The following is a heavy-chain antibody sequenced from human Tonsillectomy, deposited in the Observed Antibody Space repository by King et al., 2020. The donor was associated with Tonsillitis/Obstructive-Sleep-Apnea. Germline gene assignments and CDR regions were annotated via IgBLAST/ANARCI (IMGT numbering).Heavy chain of an antibody. CDR2: ISSSSSYT. Sequence: VQLVESGGGLVKPGGSLRLSCASSGFTFSDYYMSWIRQAPGKGLEWVSYISSSSSYTNYGDSVKGRFTISRDNAKNSLYLQMNSRRAEDTAVYYCARMNPEYQLLTSHFDYWGQGTLVTVSS. J-gene: IGHJ4*02. D-gene: IGHD2-2*01. CDR1: GFTFSDYY. CDR3: ARMNPEYQLLTSHFDY. V-gene: IGHV3-11*05.